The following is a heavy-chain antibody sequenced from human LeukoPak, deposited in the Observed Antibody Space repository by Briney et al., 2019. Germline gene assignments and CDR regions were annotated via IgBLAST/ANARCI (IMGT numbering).Heavy chain of an antibody. J-gene: IGHJ4*02. D-gene: IGHD1-26*01. CDR1: GFTFSNSA. V-gene: IGHV1-58*01. CDR2: IVVGRGNT. Sequence: SVKVSCKASGFTFSNSAVQWVRQARGQRLEWIGWIVVGRGNTNYAQKFQERVTITRDMSTSTAYMELSSLRSEDTAVYYCTSDPTFYSGRYCFDYWGQGTLVTVSS. CDR3: TSDPTFYSGRYCFDY.